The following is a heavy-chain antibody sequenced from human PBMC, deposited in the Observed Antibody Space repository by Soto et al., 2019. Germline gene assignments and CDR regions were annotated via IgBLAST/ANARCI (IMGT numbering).Heavy chain of an antibody. V-gene: IGHV3-21*01. CDR2: ISSSSSYI. CDR3: AREGFDSSGYYRGLDY. D-gene: IGHD3-22*01. J-gene: IGHJ4*02. CDR1: GFTFSSYI. Sequence: GGSLRLSCAASGFTFSSYIMNWVRQAPGKGLEWVSSISSSSSYIYYADSVKGRFTISRDNAKNSLYLQMNSLRAEDTAVYYCAREGFDSSGYYRGLDYWGQGTLVTVSS.